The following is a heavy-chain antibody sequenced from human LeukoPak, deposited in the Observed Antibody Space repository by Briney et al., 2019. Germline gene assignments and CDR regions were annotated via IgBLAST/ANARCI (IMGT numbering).Heavy chain of an antibody. V-gene: IGHV4-34*01. CDR2: INHSGST. D-gene: IGHD2-2*01. J-gene: IGHJ5*02. CDR3: ARGRSSYQLLFASNWFDP. CDR1: GGSFSVYY. Sequence: SETLSLACAVYGGSFSVYYWSWIRQPPGKGLEWIGEINHSGSTNYNPSLKSRVTISVDTSKNQFSLKLSSVTAADTAVYYCARGRSSYQLLFASNWFDPWGQGTLVTVSS.